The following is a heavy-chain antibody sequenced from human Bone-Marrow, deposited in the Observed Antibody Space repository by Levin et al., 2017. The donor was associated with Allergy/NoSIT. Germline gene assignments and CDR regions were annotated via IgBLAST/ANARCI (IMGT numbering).Heavy chain of an antibody. CDR2: IGTAGDT. D-gene: IGHD1-26*01. CDR3: ARGGESGSYSYYFDY. J-gene: IGHJ4*02. CDR1: GFTFSSYD. V-gene: IGHV3-13*01. Sequence: GGSLRLSCAASGFTFSSYDMHWVRQATGKGLEWVSAIGTAGDTYYPGSVKGRFTISRENAKNSLYLQMNSLRAGDTAVYYCARGGESGSYSYYFDYWGQGTLVTVSS.